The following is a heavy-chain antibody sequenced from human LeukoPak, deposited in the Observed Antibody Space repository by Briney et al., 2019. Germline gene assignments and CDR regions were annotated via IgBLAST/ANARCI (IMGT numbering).Heavy chain of an antibody. CDR1: GGSISSYY. CDR2: IYYSGST. J-gene: IGHJ6*02. V-gene: IGHV4-59*12. CDR3: ARDCGGRPGYCSSTSRLGEYYYYGMDV. D-gene: IGHD2-2*01. Sequence: PSETLSLTCTVSGGSISSYYWSWIRQPPGKGLEWIGYIYYSGSTNYNPSLKSRVTISVDTSKNQFSLKLSSVTAADTAVYYCARDCGGRPGYCSSTSRLGEYYYYGMDVWGQGTTVTVSS.